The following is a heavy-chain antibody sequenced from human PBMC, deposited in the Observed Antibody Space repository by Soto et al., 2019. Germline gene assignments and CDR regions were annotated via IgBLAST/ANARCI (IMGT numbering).Heavy chain of an antibody. D-gene: IGHD3-22*01. J-gene: IGHJ6*02. CDR3: ASQGGDYYDSSGYYLYTDV. V-gene: IGHV5-51*01. CDR2: IYPGDSDT. CDR1: GYSFTSYG. Sequence: PGESLKISCKGSGYSFTSYGIGWVRQMPGKGLEWMGIIYPGDSDTRYSPSFQGQVTISADKSISTAYLQWSSLKASDTAMYYCASQGGDYYDSSGYYLYTDVWGQGTTVTVSS.